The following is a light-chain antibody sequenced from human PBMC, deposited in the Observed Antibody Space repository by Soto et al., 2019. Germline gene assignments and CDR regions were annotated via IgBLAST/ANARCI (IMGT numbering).Light chain of an antibody. J-gene: IGKJ5*01. CDR2: GAS. CDR3: QQYNNWLIT. V-gene: IGKV3-15*01. Sequence: EIVMTQSPATLSVSPGERATLSCRASQSVSSNLAWYQQKPGQAPRLLIYGASTRATGIPARFSGSGSGTXXTLTISSLQSEDFAVYYCQQYNNWLITFGQGTRLEIK. CDR1: QSVSSN.